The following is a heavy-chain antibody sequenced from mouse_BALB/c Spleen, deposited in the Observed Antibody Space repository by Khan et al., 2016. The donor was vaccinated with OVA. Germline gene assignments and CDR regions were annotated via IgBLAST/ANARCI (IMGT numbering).Heavy chain of an antibody. D-gene: IGHD1-1*01. V-gene: IGHV1-87*01. CDR1: GYTFTSYW. Sequence: VQLQESGTELARPGASVKLSCKASGYTFTSYWMQWVKQRPGQGLEWIGAIYPGDGNSRYTQKFKGKATLTADKSSSTAYMQLSSLASEDSAVYYCARGGITTGYFDYWSEGTTLTISS. J-gene: IGHJ2*01. CDR2: IYPGDGNS. CDR3: ARGGITTGYFDY.